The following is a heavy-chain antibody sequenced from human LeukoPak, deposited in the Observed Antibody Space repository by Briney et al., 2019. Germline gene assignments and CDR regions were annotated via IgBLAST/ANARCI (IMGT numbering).Heavy chain of an antibody. CDR1: GWYFSGYY. V-gene: IGHV4-34*01. CDR2: INHRAST. D-gene: IGHD2-2*02. Sequence: SETLSLTCAVYGWYFSGYYWSWIRQPPGKGLEWIGEINHRASTNYNPSLKSRVTISVDTSKNQCSLKLSSVTAADTAVYYCARHSVNCSSTSCYIVYYYGMDVWGQGTTVTVSS. CDR3: ARHSVNCSSTSCYIVYYYGMDV. J-gene: IGHJ6*02.